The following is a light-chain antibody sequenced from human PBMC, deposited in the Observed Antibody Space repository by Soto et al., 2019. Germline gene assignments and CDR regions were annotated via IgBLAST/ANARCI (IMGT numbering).Light chain of an antibody. V-gene: IGKV3-20*01. CDR3: QEFGSS. CDR2: GAS. J-gene: IGKJ3*01. CDR1: QSVTRNY. Sequence: EVVLTQSPGTLSLPPGESATLSCRASQSVTRNYLAWYQHKPGQAPRLLIYGASTRAAGIPDRFSGRGSGTDFILSISRLEPEDFGVYYCQEFGSSFGPGTKVDVK.